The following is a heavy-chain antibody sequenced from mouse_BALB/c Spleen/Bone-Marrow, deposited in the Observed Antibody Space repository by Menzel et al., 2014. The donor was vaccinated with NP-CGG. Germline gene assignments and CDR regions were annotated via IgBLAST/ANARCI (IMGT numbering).Heavy chain of an antibody. CDR1: GFNIKDYY. Sequence: VQLQQPGAELVRSGASVKLSCTASGFNIKDYYMHWVKQRPEQGLEWIGWIDPENGDTEYAPKFQGKATMTADTSSNTAYLQLSSLTPEDTAVYYCNEGYGNYGYWGQGTTLTVSS. CDR3: NEGYGNYGY. J-gene: IGHJ2*01. CDR2: IDPENGDT. V-gene: IGHV14-4*02. D-gene: IGHD2-10*02.